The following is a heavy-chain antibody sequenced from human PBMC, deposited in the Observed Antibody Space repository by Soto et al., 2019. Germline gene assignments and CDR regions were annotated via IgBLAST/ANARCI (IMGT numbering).Heavy chain of an antibody. CDR1: GFTFSSYA. CDR3: ARAGLYYFDY. J-gene: IGHJ4*02. D-gene: IGHD2-21*02. CDR2: ISYDGSNK. V-gene: IGHV3-30-3*01. Sequence: ESGGGVVQPGRSLRLSCAASGFTFSSYAMHWVLQAPGKGLEWVAVISYDGSNKYYADSVKGRFTISRDNSKNTLYLQMNSLRAEDTAVYYCARAGLYYFDYWGQGTLVTVSS.